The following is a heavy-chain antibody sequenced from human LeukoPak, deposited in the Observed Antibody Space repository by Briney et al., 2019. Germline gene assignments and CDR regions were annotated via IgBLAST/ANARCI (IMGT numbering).Heavy chain of an antibody. CDR2: IYYSGST. CDR3: ARIEGRDMGVAVAGRRLFWFDP. V-gene: IGHV4-59*12. J-gene: IGHJ5*02. D-gene: IGHD6-19*01. CDR1: GGSISSYY. Sequence: PSETLSLTCTVSGGSISSYYWSWIRQPPGKGLEWIGYIYYSGSTNYNPSLKSRVTISVDTSENQFSLKLSSVTAADTAVYYCARIEGRDMGVAVAGRRLFWFDPWGQGTLVTVSS.